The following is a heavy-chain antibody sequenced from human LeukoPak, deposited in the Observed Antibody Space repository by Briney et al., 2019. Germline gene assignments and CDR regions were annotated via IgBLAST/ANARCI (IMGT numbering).Heavy chain of an antibody. CDR1: GGSISSYY. CDR2: IYYSGST. Sequence: SETLSLTCNVSGGSISSYYWSWIRQPPGKGLEWIGYIYYSGSTNYNPSLKSRVTISVDTSKNQFSLKLSSVTAADTAVYYCARLVAAAGAYYYYYYGMDVWGQGTTVTVSS. CDR3: ARLVAAAGAYYYYYYGMDV. V-gene: IGHV4-59*08. D-gene: IGHD6-13*01. J-gene: IGHJ6*02.